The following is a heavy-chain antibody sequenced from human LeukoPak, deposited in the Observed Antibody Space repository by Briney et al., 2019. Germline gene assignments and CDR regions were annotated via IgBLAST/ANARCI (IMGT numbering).Heavy chain of an antibody. CDR2: ISGSGGST. V-gene: IGHV3-23*01. Sequence: GGSLRLSCAASGFTFSSYAMSWVRQAPGKGLEWVSAISGSGGSTYYADSVKGRFTISRDNSKNTLYLQMNSLRAEDTAVYYGAKGVAAAPYYFDYWGQGTLVTVSS. CDR3: AKGVAAAPYYFDY. D-gene: IGHD6-13*01. CDR1: GFTFSSYA. J-gene: IGHJ4*02.